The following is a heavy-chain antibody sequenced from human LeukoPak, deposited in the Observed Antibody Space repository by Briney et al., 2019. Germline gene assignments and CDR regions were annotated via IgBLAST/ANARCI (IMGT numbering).Heavy chain of an antibody. CDR2: ISGSGGST. J-gene: IGHJ4*02. CDR1: GFTFSSYA. D-gene: IGHD3-10*01. V-gene: IGHV3-23*01. CDR3: AKEGGSLWFGELLYQFDY. Sequence: HAGGSLRLSCAASGFTFSSYAMSWVRQAPGKGLEWVSAISGSGGSTYYADSVKGRFTISRDNSKNTLYLQMNSLRAEDTAVYYCAKEGGSLWFGELLYQFDYWGQGTLVTVSS.